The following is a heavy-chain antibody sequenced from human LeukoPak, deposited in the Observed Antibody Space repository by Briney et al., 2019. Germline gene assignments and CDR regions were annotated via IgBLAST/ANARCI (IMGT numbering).Heavy chain of an antibody. CDR1: GFTFSSYW. J-gene: IGHJ4*02. Sequence: GGSLRLSCAASGFTFSSYWMSWVRQAPGKGLEWVSAISGSGGSTYYADSVKGRFTISRDNSKNTLYLQMNSLRAEDTAVYYCAKSGRYYDFWSGYYVDYWGQGTLVTVSS. D-gene: IGHD3-3*01. CDR2: ISGSGGST. V-gene: IGHV3-23*01. CDR3: AKSGRYYDFWSGYYVDY.